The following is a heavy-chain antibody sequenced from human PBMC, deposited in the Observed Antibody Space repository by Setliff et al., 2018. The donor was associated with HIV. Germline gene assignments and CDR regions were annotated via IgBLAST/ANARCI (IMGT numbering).Heavy chain of an antibody. Sequence: PSETLSLTCAVSRGSIGSDNWWTWLRQPPGKGLEWIGEIYHSGSTNYNASLKSRVTISIDKSKSQFSLKLSSVTAADTALYYCARGQHSSTWGALFDYWGQGTLVTVSS. D-gene: IGHD6-13*01. CDR1: RGSIGSDNW. CDR3: ARGQHSSTWGALFDY. J-gene: IGHJ4*02. V-gene: IGHV4-4*02. CDR2: IYHSGST.